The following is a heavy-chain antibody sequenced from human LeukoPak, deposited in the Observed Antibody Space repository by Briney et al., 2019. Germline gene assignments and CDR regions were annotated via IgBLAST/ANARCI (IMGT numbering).Heavy chain of an antibody. V-gene: IGHV3-13*01. CDR2: IGTAGDT. Sequence: GGSLRLSCAASGFTFSSYDMHWVRQATGKGLEWVSAIGTAGDTYYSGSVKGRFTISREDAKNSLYLQMNSLRAGDTAVYYCARGIVGATTSNAFDIWGQGTMVTVSS. CDR3: ARGIVGATTSNAFDI. J-gene: IGHJ3*02. D-gene: IGHD1-26*01. CDR1: GFTFSSYD.